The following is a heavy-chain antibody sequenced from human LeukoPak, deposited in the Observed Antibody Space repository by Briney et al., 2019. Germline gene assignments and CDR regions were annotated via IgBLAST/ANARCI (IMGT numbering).Heavy chain of an antibody. J-gene: IGHJ4*02. D-gene: IGHD2-15*01. Sequence: GGSLRLSCAASGFTFSNAWMSWVRQAPGKGLEWVGRIKSKTDGGTTDYAALVKGRFTISRDDSKNTLYLQMNSLKTEDTAVYFCTTDLVVVAATPVDYWGQGTLVTVSS. CDR3: TTDLVVVAATPVDY. V-gene: IGHV3-15*01. CDR1: GFTFSNAW. CDR2: IKSKTDGGTT.